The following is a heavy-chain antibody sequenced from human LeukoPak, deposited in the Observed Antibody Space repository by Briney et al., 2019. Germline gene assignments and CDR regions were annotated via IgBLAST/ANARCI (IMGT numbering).Heavy chain of an antibody. CDR2: MNPNSGNT. CDR3: ARDRSYCSSTSCYIAGGYYYYMDV. V-gene: IGHV1-8*03. CDR1: GGTFSSYD. D-gene: IGHD2-2*02. Sequence: GASVKVSCKASGGTFSSYDINWVRQATGQGLEWMGWMNPNSGNTGYAQKFQGRVTITADESTSTAYMELSSLRSEDTAVYYCARDRSYCSSTSCYIAGGYYYYMDVWGKGTTVTVSS. J-gene: IGHJ6*03.